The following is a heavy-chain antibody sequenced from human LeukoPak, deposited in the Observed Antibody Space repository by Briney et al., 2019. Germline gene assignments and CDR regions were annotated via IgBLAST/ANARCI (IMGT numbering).Heavy chain of an antibody. Sequence: SETLSLTCIVSGGSISSYYWSWIRQPPGKGLEWIGYIYDSGITSYNPSHKSRVSISVDTSKNQFSLNLSPVTAADTAVYYCARAPFGSGPYLAFDFWGQGTLVAVSS. J-gene: IGHJ4*02. CDR3: ARAPFGSGPYLAFDF. D-gene: IGHD2-15*01. V-gene: IGHV4-59*01. CDR1: GGSISSYY. CDR2: IYDSGIT.